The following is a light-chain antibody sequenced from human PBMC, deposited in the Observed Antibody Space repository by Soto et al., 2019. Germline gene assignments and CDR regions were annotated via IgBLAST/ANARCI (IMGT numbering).Light chain of an antibody. Sequence: QSALTQPASVSGSPGQSIAISCTGTSSDVGGYNYVSWYQQHPGKAPKLMIHEVSNRPSGISDRFSGSKSGNTASLTISGLQADDEADHYCSSHTSYSTRVFGTGTKVTVL. CDR2: EVS. V-gene: IGLV2-14*01. J-gene: IGLJ1*01. CDR3: SSHTSYSTRV. CDR1: SSDVGGYNY.